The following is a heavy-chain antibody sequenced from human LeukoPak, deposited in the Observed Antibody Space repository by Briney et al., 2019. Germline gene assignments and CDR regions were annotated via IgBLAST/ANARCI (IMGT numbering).Heavy chain of an antibody. D-gene: IGHD3-9*01. Sequence: SGTLSLTCTVSGYSISSGYYWGWIRQPPGKGLEWIGTIYHSGSTNYNPSLKSRVAISVDKSKNQFSLKLSSVTAADTAVYYCARVTRRVYDILTGYYYYYYMDVWGKGTTVTVSS. CDR1: GYSISSGYY. J-gene: IGHJ6*03. CDR2: IYHSGST. V-gene: IGHV4-38-2*02. CDR3: ARVTRRVYDILTGYYYYYYMDV.